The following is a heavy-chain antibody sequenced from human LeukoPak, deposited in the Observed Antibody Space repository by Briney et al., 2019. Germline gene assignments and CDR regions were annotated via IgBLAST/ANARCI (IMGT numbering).Heavy chain of an antibody. CDR3: AKDLGDYTSSWSMYNWFDP. D-gene: IGHD6-13*01. CDR2: ISGSAGST. CDR1: GFTFSSYS. Sequence: GGSLRLSCAASGFTFSSYSMNWVRQAPGKGLEWVSAISGSAGSTYYADSVKGRFTISRDNSKNTLYLQMNSLRAEDTAIYYCAKDLGDYTSSWSMYNWFDPWGQGTLVTVSS. J-gene: IGHJ5*02. V-gene: IGHV3-23*01.